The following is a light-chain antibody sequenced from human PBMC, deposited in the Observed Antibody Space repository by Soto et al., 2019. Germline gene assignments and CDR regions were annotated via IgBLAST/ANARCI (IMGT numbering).Light chain of an antibody. CDR3: QQYDNLPYT. Sequence: DIQMTQSPSSLSASVGDRVTITCQASQDISRYLSWLQQKPGEAPRLLIHEASNLETGVPSRFSGSGSGTDFAFTINSLQPEDIATYYCQQYDNLPYTFGQGTKLEIK. V-gene: IGKV1-33*01. J-gene: IGKJ2*01. CDR2: EAS. CDR1: QDISRY.